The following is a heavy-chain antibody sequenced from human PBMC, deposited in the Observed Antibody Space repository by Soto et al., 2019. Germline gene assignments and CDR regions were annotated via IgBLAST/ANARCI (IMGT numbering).Heavy chain of an antibody. CDR3: ASGLEIIAAARYGDYYYRMYV. CDR2: INAGKGNT. J-gene: IGHJ6*02. V-gene: IGHV1-3*01. CDR1: GFTFTSSA. Sequence: ASVKFYCKDPGFTFTSSAMTWGRPAPGQRIEWMGWINAGKGNTKYSQKYQGRVTITRDTSASTAYMELSSLRSEDTAVYYCASGLEIIAAARYGDYYYRMYVWGQGTTDTGS. D-gene: IGHD6-13*01.